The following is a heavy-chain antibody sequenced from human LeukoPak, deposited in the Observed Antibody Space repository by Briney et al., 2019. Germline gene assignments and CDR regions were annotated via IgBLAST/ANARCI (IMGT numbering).Heavy chain of an antibody. D-gene: IGHD3-16*01. CDR3: ARSLGDD. CDR1: GLTFSRYW. V-gene: IGHV3-7*01. Sequence: GGSLRLSCAVSGLTFSRYWMTWVRQAPGKGLEWVASINQYGSEKYYVDSVKGRFTISRDNAKNSVSLQMNSLRAEDTAVYYCARSLGDDWGQGTLVTVYS. CDR2: INQYGSEK. J-gene: IGHJ4*02.